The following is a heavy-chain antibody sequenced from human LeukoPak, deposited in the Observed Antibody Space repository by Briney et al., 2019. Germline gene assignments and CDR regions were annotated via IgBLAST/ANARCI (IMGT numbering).Heavy chain of an antibody. CDR1: GGSISCSSYY. CDR3: ARDAGHQLSRRNYYAMDV. J-gene: IGHJ6*02. D-gene: IGHD2-2*01. CDR2: IYYGGST. V-gene: IGHV4-39*07. Sequence: PSETLSLTCTVSGGSISCSSYYWGWIRQPPGKGLEWIGSIYYGGSTYYNSSLKSRVTISVDISKNQFSLKVSPVTAADTAVYYCARDAGHQLSRRNYYAMDVWGQGTTVTVSS.